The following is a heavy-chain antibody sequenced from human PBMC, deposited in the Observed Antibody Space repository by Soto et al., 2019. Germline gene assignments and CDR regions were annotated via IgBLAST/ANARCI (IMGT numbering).Heavy chain of an antibody. Sequence: GGSLRLSCSGSGFTFSRYSLMWFRQAPGKGLEYVSTINSIGDNTWYAGSVKGRFTISRDNSKNTLYLQMNSLRAEDTAVYYCAKDKLPMVNSDASDIWGQGTMVTVSS. J-gene: IGHJ3*02. CDR1: GFTFSRYS. D-gene: IGHD5-18*01. CDR2: INSIGDNT. CDR3: AKDKLPMVNSDASDI. V-gene: IGHV3-64*04.